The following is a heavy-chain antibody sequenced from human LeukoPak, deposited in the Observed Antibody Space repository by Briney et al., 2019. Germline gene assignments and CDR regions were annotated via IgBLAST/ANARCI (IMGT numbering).Heavy chain of an antibody. CDR1: GFTFSSYS. Sequence: TGGSLRLPCAASGFTFSSYSMNWVRQAPGKGLEWVSSISSGSSFIYYADSVKGRFTIARDNAKNSLYLQMNSLRPEDTAIYYCVRDQGGERWFDPWGQGTLVTVSS. CDR3: VRDQGGERWFDP. V-gene: IGHV3-21*01. CDR2: ISSGSSFI. J-gene: IGHJ5*02. D-gene: IGHD3-16*01.